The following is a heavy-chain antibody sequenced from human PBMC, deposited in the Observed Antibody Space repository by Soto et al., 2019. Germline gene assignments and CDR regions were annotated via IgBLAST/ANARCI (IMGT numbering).Heavy chain of an antibody. CDR3: ARQASPDYGDEGAFDI. V-gene: IGHV3-30-3*01. J-gene: IGHJ3*02. D-gene: IGHD4-17*01. Sequence: QVQLVESGGGVVQPGRSLRLSCAASGFTFSSYAMHWVRQAPCKGLEWVAVISYDGSNKYYADSVKGRFTISRDNSKNTLYLQMNSLRAEDTAVYYCARQASPDYGDEGAFDIWGQGTMVTVSS. CDR2: ISYDGSNK. CDR1: GFTFSSYA.